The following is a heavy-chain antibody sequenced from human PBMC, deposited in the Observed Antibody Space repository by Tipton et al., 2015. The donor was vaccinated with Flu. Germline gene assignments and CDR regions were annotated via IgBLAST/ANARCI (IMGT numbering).Heavy chain of an antibody. J-gene: IGHJ4*02. V-gene: IGHV5-51*01. Sequence: VQLVQSGAEVKKPGESLKISCKGSGYIFTNYWIAWVRQMPGKGLEWMGAIYPGHSQTTYSPSFQGQVTISVDKSISTANLQWSSLKASDTAMYYCVRHRAAGYSSGWYDHVGYWGQGTLVTVSS. CDR1: GYIFTNYW. CDR3: VRHRAAGYSSGWYDHVGY. D-gene: IGHD6-19*01. CDR2: IYPGHSQT.